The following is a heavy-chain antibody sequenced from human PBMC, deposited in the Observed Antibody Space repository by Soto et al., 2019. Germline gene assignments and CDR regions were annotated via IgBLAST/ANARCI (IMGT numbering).Heavy chain of an antibody. CDR2: ISYDGSNK. CDR3: AKLPDH. Sequence: QVQLVESGGGVVQPGRSLRLSCAASGFTFSSYGMHWVRQAPGKGLEWVAVISYDGSNKYYADSVKGRFTISRDNSKNTLYLQMNSLRAEDTAVYYCAKLPDHWGQGTLVTVSS. V-gene: IGHV3-30*18. J-gene: IGHJ5*02. CDR1: GFTFSSYG.